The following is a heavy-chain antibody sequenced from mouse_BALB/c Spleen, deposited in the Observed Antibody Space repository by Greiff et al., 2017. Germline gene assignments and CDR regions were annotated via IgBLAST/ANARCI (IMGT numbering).Heavy chain of an antibody. J-gene: IGHJ4*01. V-gene: IGHV2-9*02. Sequence: VQLVESGPGLVAPSQSLSITCTVSGFSLTSYGVHWVRQPPGKGLEWLGVIWAGGSTNYNSALMSRLSISKDNSKSQVFLKMNSQQTDDTAMYYCAREGLLRLRGAMDYWGQGTSVTVSS. CDR3: AREGLLRLRGAMDY. CDR2: IWAGGST. CDR1: GFSLTSYG. D-gene: IGHD1-2*01.